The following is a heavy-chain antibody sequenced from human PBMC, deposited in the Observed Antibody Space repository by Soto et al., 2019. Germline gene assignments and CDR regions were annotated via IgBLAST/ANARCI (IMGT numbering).Heavy chain of an antibody. D-gene: IGHD3-3*01. J-gene: IGHJ4*02. CDR1: GGSVSSGNYY. CDR3: ARGHDFWSGTSLFDY. CDR2: ISYSANT. V-gene: IGHV4-61*01. Sequence: SETLSLTCTVSGGSVSSGNYYWSWIRQTPGKGLEWIGYISYSANTHYNSSLKSRVTISVDTSKNQFPLNRSSVTAADTAMYYCARGHDFWSGTSLFDYWGQGTLVTVSS.